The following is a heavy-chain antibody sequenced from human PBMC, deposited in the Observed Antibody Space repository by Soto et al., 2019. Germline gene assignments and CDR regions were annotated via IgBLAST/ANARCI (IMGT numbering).Heavy chain of an antibody. D-gene: IGHD3-3*01. V-gene: IGHV2-5*02. J-gene: IGHJ4*02. CDR3: SHRVLRTVFGLVTTTAIYFDF. CDR2: IYWDDDK. Sequence: QITLNESGPTQVKPRQTLTLTCTFYGFSLTTRGVGVGWLRQSPGKAPEWLALIYWDDDKRYSPSLKSRLTMAQDTSKNQVVLTMDDLAPADTATYYVSHRVLRTVFGLVTTTAIYFDFWGQGTPVAVSS. CDR1: GFSLTTRGVG.